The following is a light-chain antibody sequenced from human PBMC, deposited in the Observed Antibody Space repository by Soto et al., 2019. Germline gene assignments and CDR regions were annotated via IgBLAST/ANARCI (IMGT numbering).Light chain of an antibody. Sequence: EIVMTQSPATLSVSPGERATISCRASQSVSSNLAWYQHKPGQAPRLLIYGASTRATGIPARFSGSGSGTEFTLSISSLQSEDFAVYYCQQDNNWPSITFGQGTRLEIK. CDR2: GAS. V-gene: IGKV3-15*01. CDR1: QSVSSN. J-gene: IGKJ5*01. CDR3: QQDNNWPSIT.